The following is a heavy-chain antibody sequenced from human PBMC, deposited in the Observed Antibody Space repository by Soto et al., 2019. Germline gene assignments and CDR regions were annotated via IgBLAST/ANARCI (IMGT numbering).Heavy chain of an antibody. D-gene: IGHD3-3*01. CDR3: AREGILGLFGAYDL. CDR1: VFTSSG. V-gene: IGHV1-18*04. CDR2: ISTHNGNT. J-gene: IGHJ3*01. Sequence: ASVKVSCKASVFTSSGISWVRQAPGQRLEWMGWISTHNGNTIYAQKFQGRVIMTMDTSTTTVYMELRSLRPDDTAVYLCAREGILGLFGAYDLWGQGTMVTVSS.